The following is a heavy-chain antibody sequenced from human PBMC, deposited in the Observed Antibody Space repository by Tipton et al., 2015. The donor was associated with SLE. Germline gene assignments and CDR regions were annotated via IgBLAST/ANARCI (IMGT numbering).Heavy chain of an antibody. Sequence: SLRLSCEVSGFTFSTYPLHWVRQAPGKGLEWVALIFYDGSTEYYADSVKGRFTISRDNSKNTLYLQMNRLTTEDTAVYYCARGGLSGDSIWGQGTMVTVSS. CDR2: IFYDGSTE. D-gene: IGHD5-12*01. J-gene: IGHJ3*02. CDR1: GFTFSTYP. V-gene: IGHV3-30*04. CDR3: ARGGLSGDSI.